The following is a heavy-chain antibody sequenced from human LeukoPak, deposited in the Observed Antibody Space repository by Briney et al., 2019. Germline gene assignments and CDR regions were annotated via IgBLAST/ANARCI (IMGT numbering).Heavy chain of an antibody. CDR3: ARDDTHYGSSGSFYDAFDI. CDR1: GFTFSSYS. CDR2: IRRDGSET. D-gene: IGHD3-22*01. J-gene: IGHJ3*02. Sequence: GGSLGLSCAASGFTFSSYSMNWVRQAPGKGLEWVANIRRDGSETHYVDSVMGRFTISRDNAKNSLYLQMNSLRAEDTAVYYCARDDTHYGSSGSFYDAFDIWGQGTMVTVSS. V-gene: IGHV3-7*01.